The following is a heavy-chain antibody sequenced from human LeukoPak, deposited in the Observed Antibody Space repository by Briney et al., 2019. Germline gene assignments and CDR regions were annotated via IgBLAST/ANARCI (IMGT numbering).Heavy chain of an antibody. J-gene: IGHJ4*02. CDR3: AKQLGYCSDGSCYFPY. CDR2: ISNNGGYT. CDR1: GFTFSSSA. V-gene: IGHV3-23*01. D-gene: IGHD2-15*01. Sequence: GGSLRPSCAASGFTFSSSAMIWVRQAPGKGLEWVSAISNNGGYTYYADSVQGRFTISRDNSKSTLCLQMNSLRAEDTAVYYCAKQLGYCSDGSCYFPYWGQGTLVTVSS.